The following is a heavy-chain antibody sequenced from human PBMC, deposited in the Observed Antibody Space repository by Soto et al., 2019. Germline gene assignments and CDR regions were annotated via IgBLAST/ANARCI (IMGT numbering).Heavy chain of an antibody. J-gene: IGHJ2*01. CDR2: ISAYNGNT. Sequence: ASVKVSCKASGYTFTSYGISWVRQAPGQGLEWMGWISAYNGNTNYAQKLQGRVTMTTDTSTSTAYMELRSLRSDDTAVYYCARGLRAYCGGDCYYWYFDLWGRGTLVTVSS. D-gene: IGHD2-21*02. CDR3: ARGLRAYCGGDCYYWYFDL. CDR1: GYTFTSYG. V-gene: IGHV1-18*01.